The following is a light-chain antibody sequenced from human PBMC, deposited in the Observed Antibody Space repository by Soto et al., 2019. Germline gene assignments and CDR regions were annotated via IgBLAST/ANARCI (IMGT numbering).Light chain of an antibody. CDR2: ATS. J-gene: IGKJ1*01. Sequence: DIQMTQSPSTLSASVGDRVTITCRASQTLNDWLAWYQHKPGQGPKPLIYATSKLETGVPPRVSGSGSGTEFTLTINGLQPDDSATYFCQQYKYYWTFGQGTKVEVK. V-gene: IGKV1-5*03. CDR3: QQYKYYWT. CDR1: QTLNDW.